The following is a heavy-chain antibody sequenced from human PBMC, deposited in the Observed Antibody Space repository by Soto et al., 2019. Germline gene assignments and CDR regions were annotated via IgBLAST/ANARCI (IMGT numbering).Heavy chain of an antibody. CDR1: GFTFSNAW. D-gene: IGHD2-15*01. J-gene: IGHJ6*03. V-gene: IGHV3-15*01. CDR3: TTGLPGRYYYYMDV. Sequence: GGSLRLSCAASGFTFSNAWMSWVRQAPGKGLEWVGRIKSKTDGGTTDYAAPVKGRFTISRDDSKNTLYLQMNSLKTEDTAVYYCTTGLPGRYYYYMDVWGKGTTVTVSS. CDR2: IKSKTDGGTT.